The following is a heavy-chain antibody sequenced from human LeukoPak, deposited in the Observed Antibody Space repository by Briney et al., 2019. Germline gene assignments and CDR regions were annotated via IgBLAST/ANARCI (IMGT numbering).Heavy chain of an antibody. V-gene: IGHV3-7*02. CDR3: ATEWSAGF. D-gene: IGHD3-3*01. Sequence: PGGSLRLSCAASGFTFSNAWMSWVRQAPGKGLECVANINQDGSEKYYVDSVKGRFTISRDNAKNSLYLQMNSLRAEDTAVYYCATEWSAGFWGQGTLVTVSS. J-gene: IGHJ4*02. CDR1: GFTFSNAW. CDR2: INQDGSEK.